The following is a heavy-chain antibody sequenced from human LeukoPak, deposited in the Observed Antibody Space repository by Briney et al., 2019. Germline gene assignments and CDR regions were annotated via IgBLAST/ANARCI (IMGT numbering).Heavy chain of an antibody. Sequence: GGSLRLSCAASGFIFSTQRMHWVRQAPGKGLEWVSYISSSSYTNYADSVKGRFTISRDNAKNSLYLQMNSLRAEDTAVYYCARSPGKGAFDIWGQGTMVTVSS. J-gene: IGHJ3*02. CDR1: GFIFSTQR. CDR2: ISSSSYT. V-gene: IGHV3-21*05. CDR3: ARSPGKGAFDI.